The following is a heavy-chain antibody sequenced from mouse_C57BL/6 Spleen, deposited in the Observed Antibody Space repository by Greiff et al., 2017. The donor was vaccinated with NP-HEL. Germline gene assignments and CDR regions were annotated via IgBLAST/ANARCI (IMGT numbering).Heavy chain of an antibody. CDR1: GYSITSGYY. Sequence: ESGPGLVKPSQSLSLTCSVTGYSITSGYYWNWIRQFPGNKLEWMGYISYDGSNNYNPSLKNRISITRDTSKNQFFLKLNSVTTEDTATYYCAREGTTVVAEGTFDYWGQGTTLTVSS. D-gene: IGHD1-1*01. CDR3: AREGTTVVAEGTFDY. V-gene: IGHV3-6*01. CDR2: ISYDGSN. J-gene: IGHJ2*01.